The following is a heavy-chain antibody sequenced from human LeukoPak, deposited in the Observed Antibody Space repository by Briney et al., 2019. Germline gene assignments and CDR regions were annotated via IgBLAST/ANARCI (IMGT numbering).Heavy chain of an antibody. Sequence: ASVKVSCKASGYTFTSYGISWVRQAPGQGLEWMGWISAYNGNTNYAQKLQGRVTMTTDTSTSTAYMELSSLRSEDTAVYYCARGRGPPNYYDSSGYYYGGGWGQGTLVTVSS. CDR3: ARGRGPPNYYDSSGYYYGGG. CDR2: ISAYNGNT. J-gene: IGHJ4*02. V-gene: IGHV1-18*01. D-gene: IGHD3-22*01. CDR1: GYTFTSYG.